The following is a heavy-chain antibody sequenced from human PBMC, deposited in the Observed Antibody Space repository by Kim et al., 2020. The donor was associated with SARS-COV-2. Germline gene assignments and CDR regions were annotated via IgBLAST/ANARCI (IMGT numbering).Heavy chain of an antibody. D-gene: IGHD1-26*01. CDR3: AKRVVVGPTGAPDY. CDR1: GFTFSSYG. J-gene: IGHJ4*02. V-gene: IGHV3-23*01. CDR2: ISGSGGIT. Sequence: GGSLISCVASGFTFSSYGMTWVRQAPGKGLEWVSTISGSGGITYYADSVKGRFTISRDNSKNTLYLQMNSLRAEDTAVYYCAKRVVVGPTGAPDYWGQGTLVTVSS.